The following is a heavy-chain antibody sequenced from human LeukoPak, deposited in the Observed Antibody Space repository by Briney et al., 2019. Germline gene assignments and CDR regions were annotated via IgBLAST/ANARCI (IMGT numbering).Heavy chain of an antibody. CDR1: GFTFSDYY. D-gene: IGHD1-26*01. CDR3: AKLPKWTYFDY. V-gene: IGHV3-23*01. Sequence: GGSLRLSCAASGFTFSDYYMGWVRQAPGKGLEWVSAISGSGGSTYYADSVKGRFTISRDNSKNTLYLQMNSLRAEDTAVYYCAKLPKWTYFDYWGQGTLVTVSS. CDR2: ISGSGGST. J-gene: IGHJ4*02.